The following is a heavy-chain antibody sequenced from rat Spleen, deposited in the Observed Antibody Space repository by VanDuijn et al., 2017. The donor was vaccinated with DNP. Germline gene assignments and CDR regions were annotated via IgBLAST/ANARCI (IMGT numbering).Heavy chain of an antibody. V-gene: IGHV5S10*01. CDR3: ATHSGLEVARGYFDY. Sequence: EVQLVESGGGLVQPGRSLKLSCAASGFTFNDYNMAWVRQAPKKGLEWVAIIIYDGSRTYYRDSVKGRFTISRDNAKSTLYLQMDSLRSEDTATYYCATHSGLEVARGYFDYWGQGVMVTVSS. J-gene: IGHJ2*01. D-gene: IGHD1-3*01. CDR1: GFTFNDYN. CDR2: IIYDGSRT.